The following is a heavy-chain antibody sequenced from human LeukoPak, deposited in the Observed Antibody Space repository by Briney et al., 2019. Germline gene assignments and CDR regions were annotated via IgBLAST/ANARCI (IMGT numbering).Heavy chain of an antibody. CDR2: IYYSGST. V-gene: IGHV4-39*07. CDR1: GGSISSSSYY. J-gene: IGHJ6*02. D-gene: IGHD3-3*01. CDR3: ARDGSDYDFWSGPLFV. Sequence: SETLSLTCTVSGGSISSSSYYWGWIRQPPGKGLEWIGSIYYSGSTNYNPSLKSRVTMSVDTSKNQFSLKLSSVTAADTAVYYCARDGSDYDFWSGPLFVWGQGTTVTVSS.